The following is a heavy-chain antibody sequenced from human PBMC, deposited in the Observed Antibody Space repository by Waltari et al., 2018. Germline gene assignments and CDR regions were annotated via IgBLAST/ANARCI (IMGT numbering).Heavy chain of an antibody. J-gene: IGHJ6*03. D-gene: IGHD1-26*01. Sequence: QVQLVQSGAEVKKPGASVKVSCKVSGYPLTELSMPWVRQAPATGLEWMGGFDPEDGETIYAQKFQGRVTMTEDTYTDTAYMELSSLRSEDTAVYYCATGPYRIVGATKGYYYYMDVWGKGTTVTVSS. CDR2: FDPEDGET. V-gene: IGHV1-24*01. CDR3: ATGPYRIVGATKGYYYYMDV. CDR1: GYPLTELS.